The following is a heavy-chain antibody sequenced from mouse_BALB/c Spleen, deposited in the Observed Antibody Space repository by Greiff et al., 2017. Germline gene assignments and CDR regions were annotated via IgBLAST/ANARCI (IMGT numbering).Heavy chain of an antibody. CDR1: GFTFSSYA. J-gene: IGHJ4*01. CDR2: ISSGGSYT. V-gene: IGHV5-9-4*01. Sequence: EVKVVESGGGLVKPGGSLKLSCAASGFTFSSYAMSWVRQSPEKRLEWVAEISSGGSYTYYPDTVTGRFTISRDNAKNTLYLEMSSLRSEDTAMYYCARDRGARARYYAMDYWGQGTSVTVSS. D-gene: IGHD3-1*01. CDR3: ARDRGARARYYAMDY.